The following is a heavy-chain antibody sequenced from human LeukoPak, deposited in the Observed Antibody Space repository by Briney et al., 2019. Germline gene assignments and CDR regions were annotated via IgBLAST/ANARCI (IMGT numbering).Heavy chain of an antibody. D-gene: IGHD1-26*01. V-gene: IGHV4-4*07. J-gene: IGHJ6*04. CDR2: IHASGST. CDR3: ARDIGSRI. Sequence: SETLSLTCTVSGASISTYYWSWFRQPAGTGLEWIGRIHASGSTYYNPSLKSRVSMSIDLSMNQFSLSLNSVTAADTAVFYCARDIGSRIWGKGTTVIVSS. CDR1: GASISTYY.